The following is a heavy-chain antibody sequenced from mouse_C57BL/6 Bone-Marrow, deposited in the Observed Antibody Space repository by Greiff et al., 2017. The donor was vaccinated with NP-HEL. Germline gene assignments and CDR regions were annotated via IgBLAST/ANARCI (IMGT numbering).Heavy chain of an antibody. Sequence: VQLQQSGPGLVQPSQSLSITCTVSGFSLTSYGVHWVRQSPGKGLEWLGVIWSGGSTDYNAAFISRLSISKDNSKSQVFVKMNSLQADDTAIYYCARKEIYYDYDGFAYWGQGTLVTVSA. CDR2: IWSGGST. CDR3: ARKEIYYDYDGFAY. CDR1: GFSLTSYG. J-gene: IGHJ3*01. D-gene: IGHD2-4*01. V-gene: IGHV2-2*01.